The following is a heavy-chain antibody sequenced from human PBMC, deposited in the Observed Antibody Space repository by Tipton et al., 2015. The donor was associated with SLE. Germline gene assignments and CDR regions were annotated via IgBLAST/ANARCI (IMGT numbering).Heavy chain of an antibody. J-gene: IGHJ3*02. Sequence: TLSLTCAVYGGSFSGYYWSWIRQPPGKGLEWIGEINHSGSTNYNPSLKSRLTISVDTSKNQFSLKLSSVTAADTAVYYCAREWKEGYSYRGGAFDIWGQGTMVTVSS. CDR2: INHSGST. CDR1: GGSFSGYY. V-gene: IGHV4-34*01. D-gene: IGHD5-18*01. CDR3: AREWKEGYSYRGGAFDI.